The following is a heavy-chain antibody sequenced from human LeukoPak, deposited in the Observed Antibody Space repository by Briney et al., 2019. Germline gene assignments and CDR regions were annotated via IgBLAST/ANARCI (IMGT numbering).Heavy chain of an antibody. V-gene: IGHV3-21*01. CDR2: ISSSSSYI. D-gene: IGHD1/OR15-1a*01. CDR1: GFTLSSNS. J-gene: IGHJ3*02. Sequence: GGSLRLSCAASGFTLSSNSMNWVRQAPGKGLEWVSSISSSSSYIYYADSVKGRFTISRDNAKNSLYLQMNSLRAEDTDVYYCARDAPWAGTNAFDIWGQGTMVTVSS. CDR3: ARDAPWAGTNAFDI.